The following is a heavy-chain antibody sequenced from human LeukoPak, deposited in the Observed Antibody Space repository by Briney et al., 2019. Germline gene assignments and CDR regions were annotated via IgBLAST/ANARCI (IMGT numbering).Heavy chain of an antibody. CDR2: INPRGGST. CDR1: GYTFTSYY. D-gene: IGHD2/OR15-2a*01. V-gene: IGHV1-46*01. Sequence: GSVKVSCRASGYTFTSYYMHWARQAPGQGLEWMGIINPRGGSTTYAQKFQGRVTMNRDTSTSTVYMELSSLRSEDTAVYYCARERGEIVNYGSYYFDYWGQGSLVTVSS. J-gene: IGHJ4*02. CDR3: ARERGEIVNYGSYYFDY.